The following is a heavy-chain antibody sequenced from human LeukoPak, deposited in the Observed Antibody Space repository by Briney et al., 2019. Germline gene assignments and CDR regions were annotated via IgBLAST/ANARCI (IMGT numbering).Heavy chain of an antibody. CDR3: ARGDSSGYYYVRYFQH. CDR2: ISSSSSYI. D-gene: IGHD3-22*01. J-gene: IGHJ1*01. Sequence: GGSLRLSCAASVFTFSSYSMNWVRQAPGKGLEWVSSISSSSSYIYYADSVKGRFTISRDNAKNSLYLQMNSLRAEDTAVYYCARGDSSGYYYVRYFQHWGQGTLVTVSS. CDR1: VFTFSSYS. V-gene: IGHV3-21*01.